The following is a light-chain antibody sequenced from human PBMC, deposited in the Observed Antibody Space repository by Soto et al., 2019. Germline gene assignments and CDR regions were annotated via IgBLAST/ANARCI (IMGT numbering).Light chain of an antibody. V-gene: IGLV1-47*01. J-gene: IGLJ1*01. CDR1: SSNIGRNY. Sequence: QSALTQPPSASGTPGQRVTISCSGSSSNIGRNYVYWYQQLPGTAPKLLIYRNNKRPSGVPARFSGSKSGTSASLAISGLRSEDEAYYYCAARDDRLSFLYLLGTGPKVTVL. CDR2: RNN. CDR3: AARDDRLSFLYL.